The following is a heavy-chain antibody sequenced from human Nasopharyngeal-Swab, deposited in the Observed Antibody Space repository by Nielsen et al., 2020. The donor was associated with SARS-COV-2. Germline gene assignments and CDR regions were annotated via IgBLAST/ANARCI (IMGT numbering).Heavy chain of an antibody. CDR3: AKALSSSLLWFGELLYPFDY. V-gene: IGHV3-30*18. D-gene: IGHD3-10*01. CDR2: ISYDGSNK. J-gene: IGHJ4*02. Sequence: GGSLRLSCAASGFTFSSYGMHWVRQAPGKGLEWVAVISYDGSNKYYADSVKGRFTISRDNSKNTLYLQMNSLRVEDTAVYYCAKALSSSLLWFGELLYPFDYWGQGTLVNVSS. CDR1: GFTFSSYG.